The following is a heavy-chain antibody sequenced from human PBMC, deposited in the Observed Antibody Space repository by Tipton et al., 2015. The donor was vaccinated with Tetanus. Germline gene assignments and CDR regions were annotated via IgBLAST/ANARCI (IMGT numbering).Heavy chain of an antibody. D-gene: IGHD4-17*01. J-gene: IGHJ6*02. CDR2: IYYSGST. Sequence: TLSLTCTVSGGSISNYYWSWIRQPPGKGLEWIGYIYYSGSTNYNPSLKSRVTISVDTSKNQFSLNLSSVTAADTAVYYCARDRGLTTGGGIGMDVWGQGTTVTVSS. V-gene: IGHV4-59*01. CDR3: ARDRGLTTGGGIGMDV. CDR1: GGSISNYY.